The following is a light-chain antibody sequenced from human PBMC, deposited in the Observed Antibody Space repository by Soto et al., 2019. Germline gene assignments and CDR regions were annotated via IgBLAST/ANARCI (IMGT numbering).Light chain of an antibody. V-gene: IGLV2-14*01. CDR1: SGDVGGYYY. J-gene: IGLJ1*01. Sequence: QSVLTQPASVSGSPGQSITISCTGTSGDVGGYYYVSWYQQLPGKAPKLMISEVSNRPSGVSNRFSGSKSGNTASLTISGLQAEDEADYYCSSYTSSSTLFGTGTKVTVL. CDR3: SSYTSSSTL. CDR2: EVS.